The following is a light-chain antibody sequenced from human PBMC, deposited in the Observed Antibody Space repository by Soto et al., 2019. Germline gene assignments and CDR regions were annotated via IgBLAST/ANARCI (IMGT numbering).Light chain of an antibody. V-gene: IGLV1-40*01. CDR2: GNS. Sequence: QSVLTQPLSVSGAPGQRVTISCTGSSSNIGAGYDVHWYQQLPGTAPKLLIYGNSNRPSGVPDRFSGSKSGTSASLAITGLQAEDEADYYCQSYDSSLSGVVFGGGTKLTV. CDR1: SSNIGAGYD. J-gene: IGLJ2*01. CDR3: QSYDSSLSGVV.